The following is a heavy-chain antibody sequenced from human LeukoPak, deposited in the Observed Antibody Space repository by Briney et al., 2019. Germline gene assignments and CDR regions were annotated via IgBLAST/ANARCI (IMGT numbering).Heavy chain of an antibody. CDR3: ARGQYPYSGSYYVRY. Sequence: SETLSLTCAVYGGSFSGYFWSWIRQPPGKVLEWIGEINHSGSTNYNPSLKSRVTISVDTSKNQFSLKLSSVTAADTAVYYCARGQYPYSGSYYVRYWGQGTLVTVSS. CDR2: INHSGST. D-gene: IGHD1-26*01. V-gene: IGHV4-34*01. CDR1: GGSFSGYF. J-gene: IGHJ4*02.